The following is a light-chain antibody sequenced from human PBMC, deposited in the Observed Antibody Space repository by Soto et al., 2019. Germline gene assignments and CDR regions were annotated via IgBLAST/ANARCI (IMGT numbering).Light chain of an antibody. J-gene: IGKJ5*01. CDR1: QSVISSY. V-gene: IGKV3-20*01. Sequence: EIVLTQSPGTLSLSQGERAALSCRASQSVISSYLAWYRQKPGQAPKLLIYAASSRATGVPDRFSGSGSGTDFTLTISRLEPEDFAVYYCQQYGSPRWPFGQGTRLEIK. CDR2: AAS. CDR3: QQYGSPRWP.